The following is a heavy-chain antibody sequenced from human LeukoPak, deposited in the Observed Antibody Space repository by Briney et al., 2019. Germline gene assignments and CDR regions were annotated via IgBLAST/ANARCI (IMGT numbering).Heavy chain of an antibody. CDR3: ARHIEGWSSSGWPYYFDY. D-gene: IGHD6-19*01. CDR2: IYYSGST. Sequence: PSETLSLTCTVSGGSISSYYWSWIRQPPGKGLEWIGYIYYSGSTNYNPSLKSRVTISVDTSKNQFSLKLSSVTAADTAVYYCARHIEGWSSSGWPYYFDYWGQGTLATVSS. CDR1: GGSISSYY. V-gene: IGHV4-59*08. J-gene: IGHJ4*02.